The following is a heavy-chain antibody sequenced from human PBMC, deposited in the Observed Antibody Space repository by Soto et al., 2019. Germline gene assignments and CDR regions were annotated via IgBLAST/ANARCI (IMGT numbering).Heavy chain of an antibody. V-gene: IGHV3-30*03. J-gene: IGHJ4*03. CDR3: GRVARWFELDPHY. D-gene: IGHD2-15*01. CDR2: LSSDGGSM. CDR1: GFTFSYFG. Sequence: GGSLRLSCAASGFTFSYFGIHWVRQTPDKGLEWVAALSSDGGSMFYAESVEGRFTISRDSSENTLYLQMNSLRPDDTAVYYCGRVARWFELDPHYCGQGTLVTLSS.